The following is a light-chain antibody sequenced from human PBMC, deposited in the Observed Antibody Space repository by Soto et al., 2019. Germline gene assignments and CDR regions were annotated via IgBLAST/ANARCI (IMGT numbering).Light chain of an antibody. CDR2: EVS. J-gene: IGLJ3*02. CDR1: SSDVGGYNY. CDR3: GSYSSSFIRV. V-gene: IGLV2-14*01. Sequence: QSALTQPASVSGSPGQSITISCTGTSSDVGGYNYVSWYQQYPGKAPKLMIYEVSNRPSGVSNRFSGSKSGNTASLTISGLQAEDEADYYCGSYSSSFIRVFGGGTKLTVL.